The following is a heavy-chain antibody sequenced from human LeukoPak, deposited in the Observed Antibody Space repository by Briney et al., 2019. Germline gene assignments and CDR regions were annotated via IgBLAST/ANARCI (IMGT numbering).Heavy chain of an antibody. CDR3: ARLLSIADAFDI. Sequence: PSETLSLTCTLSGRSISRRSYYWGWIRHPPGKGLEWSGSIYYSGSTHYNPSPKTRVTISVDTSKNQFSPKLSSVTAADTAIYYCARLLSIADAFDICGQGTMVTVSS. CDR1: GRSISRRSYY. CDR2: IYYSGST. J-gene: IGHJ3*02. D-gene: IGHD2/OR15-2a*01. V-gene: IGHV4-39*01.